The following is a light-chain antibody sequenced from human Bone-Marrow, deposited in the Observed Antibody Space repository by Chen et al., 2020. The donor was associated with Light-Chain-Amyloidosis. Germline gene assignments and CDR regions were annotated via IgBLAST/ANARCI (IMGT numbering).Light chain of an antibody. CDR1: NNDVGGHAF. V-gene: IGLV2-23*01. CDR2: EDT. J-gene: IGLJ3*02. CDR3: SSFAAGSTWV. Sequence: QSALTQPASASGFPGQAITISCTGTNNDVGGHAFVSWYQRHPGKAPKFLIYEDTERASGVSNLFSGSKSGNTASLTISGLQAEDEADYYCSSFAAGSTWVFGGGTSLTVL.